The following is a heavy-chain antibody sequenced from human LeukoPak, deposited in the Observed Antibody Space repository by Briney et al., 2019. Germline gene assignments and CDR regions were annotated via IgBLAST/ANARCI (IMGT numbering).Heavy chain of an antibody. CDR2: ISSSSYI. J-gene: IGHJ4*02. CDR3: ARDLYSSSST. V-gene: IGHV3-21*04. Sequence: GGSLRLSCAASGFTFSSYSMNRVRQAPGKGLEWVSSISSSSYIYYADSVKGRFTISRDNSKNTLYLQMNSLRAEDTAVYYCARDLYSSSSTWGQGTLVTVSS. CDR1: GFTFSSYS. D-gene: IGHD6-13*01.